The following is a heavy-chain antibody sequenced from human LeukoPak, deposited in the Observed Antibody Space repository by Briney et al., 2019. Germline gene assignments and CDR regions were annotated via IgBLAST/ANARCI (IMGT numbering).Heavy chain of an antibody. CDR2: ISGGGDAA. CDR3: PRKYDSSGYFDY. CDR1: GFSLSGYA. Sequence: GGSLRLSCIASGFSLSGYAMSWVRQAPGKGLEWVSTISGGGDAAYYADSVKGRFTISGDNSKNTLYLLMNSLRAEDTAVYYCPRKYDSSGYFDYWGRGTLVTVSS. D-gene: IGHD3-22*01. V-gene: IGHV3-23*01. J-gene: IGHJ4*02.